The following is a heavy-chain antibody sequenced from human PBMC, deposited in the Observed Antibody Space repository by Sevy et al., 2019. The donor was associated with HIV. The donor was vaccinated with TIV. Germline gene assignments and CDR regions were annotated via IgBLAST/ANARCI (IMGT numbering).Heavy chain of an antibody. D-gene: IGHD3-22*01. J-gene: IGHJ4*02. CDR2: IYFSGGT. V-gene: IGHV4-39*01. CDR1: GGSISSGSHY. CDR3: AGHGCVSFYYDSSGPTPRGGYFDS. Sequence: SETLSLTCTVSGGSISSGSHYWGWIRQPPGKGLEWIGSIYFSGGTYYNPSLKSLVTISVDTSKNQFSLKQGSVTAPDPAGYYCAGHGCVSFYYDSSGPTPRGGYFDSWGQRTLVTVSS.